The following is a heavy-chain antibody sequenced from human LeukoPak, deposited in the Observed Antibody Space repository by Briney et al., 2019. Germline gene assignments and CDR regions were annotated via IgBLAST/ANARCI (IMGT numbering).Heavy chain of an antibody. J-gene: IGHJ4*02. CDR3: ARGGIRYCSGGSCYSSYYFGY. D-gene: IGHD2-15*01. V-gene: IGHV1-69*06. CDR2: IVPIFGTA. CDR1: GGTFSSYA. Sequence: SVKVSCKASGGTFSSYAISWVRQAPGQGLEWMGGIVPIFGTANYAQKFQGRVTITADKSTSTTYMELSSLRSEDTAVYYCARGGIRYCSGGSCYSSYYFGYWGQGTLVTVSS.